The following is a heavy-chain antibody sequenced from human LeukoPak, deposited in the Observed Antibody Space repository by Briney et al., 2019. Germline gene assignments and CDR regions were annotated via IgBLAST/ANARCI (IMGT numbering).Heavy chain of an antibody. V-gene: IGHV6-1*01. J-gene: IGHJ6*02. CDR1: GDSVSSNSAA. CDR2: TYYRSKWYN. Sequence: SQTLSLTCAISGDSVSSNSAAWNWIRQSPSRGLEWLGRTYYRSKWYNDYAVSVNSRITINPDTSKNQLSLQLNSVTPEDTAVYYCARSQYDILTGYYYYGMDVWGQGTTVTVSS. CDR3: ARSQYDILTGYYYYGMDV. D-gene: IGHD3-9*01.